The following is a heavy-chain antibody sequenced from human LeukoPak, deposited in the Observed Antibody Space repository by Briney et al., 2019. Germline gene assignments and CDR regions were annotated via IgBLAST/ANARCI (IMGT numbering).Heavy chain of an antibody. J-gene: IGHJ4*02. CDR1: GFTFSSYA. Sequence: GGSLRLSCAASGFTFSSYAMSWVRQAPGKGLEWVSATSGSGGSTYYADSVKGRFTISRDNSKNTLYLQMNSLRAEDTAVYYCAKSPFYGSGSYPGYWGQGTLVTVSS. CDR2: TSGSGGST. CDR3: AKSPFYGSGSYPGY. V-gene: IGHV3-23*01. D-gene: IGHD3-10*01.